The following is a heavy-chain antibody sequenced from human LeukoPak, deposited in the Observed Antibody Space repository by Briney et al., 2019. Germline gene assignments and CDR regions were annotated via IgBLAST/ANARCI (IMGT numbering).Heavy chain of an antibody. D-gene: IGHD3-10*01. CDR1: VFTFSIYL. CDR3: ARGPGAIDAFDI. J-gene: IGHJ3*02. CDR2: INSDGSST. V-gene: IGHV3-74*01. Sequence: VGSLRLSCASSVFTFSIYLIHFVRQAPWEGLGWVSRINSDGSSTSYADSVKGRFTISRDNAKNTLYLQMNSLRAEDTAVYYCARGPGAIDAFDIWGQGTMVTVSS.